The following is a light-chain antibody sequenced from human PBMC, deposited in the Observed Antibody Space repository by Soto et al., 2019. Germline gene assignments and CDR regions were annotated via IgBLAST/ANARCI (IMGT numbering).Light chain of an antibody. Sequence: DIQLTQSPSLLSTSVGDRVTITCRASQGMSSYLAWYQQKPGKSPKLLIYEASTLQSGVPSRFSGSGSGTEFTLTISILQPEDFATYYCQHRSTYPVTFGQGTRLEI. J-gene: IGKJ5*01. CDR1: QGMSSY. CDR2: EAS. CDR3: QHRSTYPVT. V-gene: IGKV1-9*01.